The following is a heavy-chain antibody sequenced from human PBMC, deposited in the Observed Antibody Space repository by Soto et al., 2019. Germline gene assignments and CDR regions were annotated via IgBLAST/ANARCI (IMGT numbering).Heavy chain of an antibody. J-gene: IGHJ4*02. CDR1: GFTFSSYG. V-gene: IGHV3-33*01. D-gene: IGHD3-10*01. Sequence: QVQLVESGGGVVQPGRSLRLSCAASGFTFSSYGMHWVRQAPGKGLEWVAVIWYDGSSKYYADSVKGRFTISRDNSKNTLYLQMNSLRAEDTAVYYCARDAGTMVRGVINRVPDYWGQGTLVTVSS. CDR3: ARDAGTMVRGVINRVPDY. CDR2: IWYDGSSK.